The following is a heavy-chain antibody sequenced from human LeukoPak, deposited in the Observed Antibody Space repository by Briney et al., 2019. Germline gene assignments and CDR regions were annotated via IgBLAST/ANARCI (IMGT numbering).Heavy chain of an antibody. J-gene: IGHJ3*02. CDR1: GYSFTSYW. CDR2: IYPGDSDT. D-gene: IGHD3-9*01. Sequence: PAESLKISCKGSGYSFTSYWIGWVRQMPGKGLEWMGIIYPGDSDTRYSPSFQGQVTIPADKSISTAYLQWSSLKASDTAMYYCARVLRYFDWSTYAFDIWGQGTMVTVSS. V-gene: IGHV5-51*01. CDR3: ARVLRYFDWSTYAFDI.